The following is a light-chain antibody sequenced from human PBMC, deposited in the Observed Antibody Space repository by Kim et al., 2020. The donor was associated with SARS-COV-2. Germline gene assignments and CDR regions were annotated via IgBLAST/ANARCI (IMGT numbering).Light chain of an antibody. J-gene: IGKJ5*01. CDR3: QQYNSWLIT. CDR1: QSIINN. Sequence: ELVLTQSPATLSLSPGERATLSCRASQSIINNLAWYQQKPGQAPRLLISGASTRATGIPARFSGSGSGTEFTLTINSLQSEDFALYYCQQYNSWLITFGQGTRLEIK. V-gene: IGKV3-15*01. CDR2: GAS.